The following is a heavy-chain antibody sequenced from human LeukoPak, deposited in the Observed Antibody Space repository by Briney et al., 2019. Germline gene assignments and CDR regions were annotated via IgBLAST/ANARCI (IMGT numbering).Heavy chain of an antibody. CDR3: ARDNTAMVPYDAFDI. CDR1: GYTFTSYY. D-gene: IGHD5-18*01. Sequence: ASVKVSCKASGYTFTSYYMHWVRQAPGQGLEWMGIINPSGGSTSYAQKFQGRVTMTRDTSTSTVYMELCSLRSEDTAVYYCARDNTAMVPYDAFDIWGQGTMVTVSS. J-gene: IGHJ3*02. V-gene: IGHV1-46*01. CDR2: INPSGGST.